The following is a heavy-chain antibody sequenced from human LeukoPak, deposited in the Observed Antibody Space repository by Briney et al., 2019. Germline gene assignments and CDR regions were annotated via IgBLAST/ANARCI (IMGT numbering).Heavy chain of an antibody. Sequence: PSETLSLTCTVSGGSISSHSLSWIRQPPGKGLEWIGCISFSGSTNYNPSLKSRVTISVDTSKNQFSLKLSSVTAADTAVYYCARIHYGDYGTYYFDYWGQGTLVTVSS. CDR3: ARIHYGDYGTYYFDY. V-gene: IGHV4-59*11. CDR2: ISFSGST. D-gene: IGHD4-17*01. J-gene: IGHJ4*02. CDR1: GGSISSHS.